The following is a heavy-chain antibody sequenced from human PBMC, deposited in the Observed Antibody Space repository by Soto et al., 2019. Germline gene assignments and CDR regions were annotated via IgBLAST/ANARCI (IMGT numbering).Heavy chain of an antibody. CDR1: GFTFSSYA. V-gene: IGHV3-23*01. J-gene: IGHJ3*02. CDR3: AKERYYDSSGYPDAFDI. CDR2: ISGSGGST. Sequence: GGSLRLSCAASGFTFSSYAMSWVRQAPGKGLEWVSAISGSGGSTYYADSVKGRFTISRDNSKNTLYLQMNSLRAEDTAVYYWAKERYYDSSGYPDAFDIWGQGTMLTVSS. D-gene: IGHD3-22*01.